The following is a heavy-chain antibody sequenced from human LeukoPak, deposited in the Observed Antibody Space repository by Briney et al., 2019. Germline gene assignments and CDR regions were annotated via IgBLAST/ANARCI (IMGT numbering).Heavy chain of an antibody. CDR2: ISADNGNT. J-gene: IGHJ5*02. V-gene: IGHV1-18*01. Sequence: ASVKVSCKASGYTFTTYGISWVRQAPGQGLEWMGWISADNGNTNYAQKFQGRVTMTTDTPTSTAYMELRSLRSDDTAVYYCARDLGKSRDRKWFDPWGQGTLVTVSS. CDR3: ARDLGKSRDRKWFDP. CDR1: GYTFTTYG.